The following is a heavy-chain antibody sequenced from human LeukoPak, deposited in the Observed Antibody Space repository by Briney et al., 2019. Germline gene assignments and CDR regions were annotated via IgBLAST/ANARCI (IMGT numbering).Heavy chain of an antibody. J-gene: IGHJ4*02. CDR1: GGSISSYY. D-gene: IGHD2-2*01. V-gene: IGHV4-59*01. Sequence: SETLSLTCTVSGGSISSYYWSWIRQPPGKGLEWIGYIYYSGSTNYNPSLKSRVTISVDTSKNQFSLKLSSVTAADTAVYYCARVGYCSSTSCPPPRAIDYWGQGTLVTVSS. CDR2: IYYSGST. CDR3: ARVGYCSSTSCPPPRAIDY.